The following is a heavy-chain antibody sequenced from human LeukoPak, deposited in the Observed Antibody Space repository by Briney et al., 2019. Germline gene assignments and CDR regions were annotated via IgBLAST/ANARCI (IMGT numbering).Heavy chain of an antibody. CDR3: ARDGSYGSGSYFDY. CDR1: GFTFSSYA. V-gene: IGHV3-30-3*01. D-gene: IGHD3-10*01. Sequence: PGGSLRLSCAASGFTFSSYAMHWVRQAPGKGLEWVAVISYDGSNKYYADSVKGRFTISRDNSKNTLYLQMNSLRAEDTAVYYCARDGSYGSGSYFDYWGQGTLVTVSS. J-gene: IGHJ4*02. CDR2: ISYDGSNK.